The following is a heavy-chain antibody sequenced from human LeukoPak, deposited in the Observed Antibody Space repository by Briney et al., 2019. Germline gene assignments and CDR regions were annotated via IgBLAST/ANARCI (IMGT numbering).Heavy chain of an antibody. Sequence: GGSLRLSCAASGFTFSSYSMNWVRQAPGKGLEWVSYISSSSSTIYYADSVKGRFTISRDNAKNSLYLQMNSLRDEDTAVYYCASFGEFHDYYYYGMDVWGQGTTVTVSS. CDR2: ISSSSSTI. D-gene: IGHD3-10*01. J-gene: IGHJ6*02. V-gene: IGHV3-48*02. CDR1: GFTFSSYS. CDR3: ASFGEFHDYYYYGMDV.